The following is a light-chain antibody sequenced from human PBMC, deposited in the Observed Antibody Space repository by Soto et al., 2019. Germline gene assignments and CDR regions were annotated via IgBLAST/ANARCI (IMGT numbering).Light chain of an antibody. CDR1: QSVSSSY. CDR3: QQFSSYPRT. CDR2: DAS. Sequence: VLTESPGSLSLCAGRSANLSSRASQSVSSSYLAWYQQKPGQAPRLLIYDASSRATGIPDRFSGGGSGTDFTLTISRLAPEDFAVYYCQQFSSYPRTFGGGTKGDIK. J-gene: IGKJ4*01. V-gene: IGKV3-20*01.